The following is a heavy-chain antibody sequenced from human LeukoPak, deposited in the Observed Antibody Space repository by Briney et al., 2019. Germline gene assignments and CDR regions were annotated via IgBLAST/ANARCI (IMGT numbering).Heavy chain of an antibody. V-gene: IGHV4-61*01. CDR1: GGSISSSSYY. CDR2: IYYSGST. J-gene: IGHJ6*02. Sequence: SETLSLTCTVSGGSISSSSYYWSWIRQPPGKGLEWIGYIYYSGSTNYNPSLKSRVTISVDTSKNQFSLKLSSVTAADTAVYYCARARYYYYGMDVWGQGTTVTVSS. CDR3: ARARYYYYGMDV.